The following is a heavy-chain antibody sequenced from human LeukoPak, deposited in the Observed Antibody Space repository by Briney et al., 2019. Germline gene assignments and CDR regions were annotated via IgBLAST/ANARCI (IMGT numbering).Heavy chain of an antibody. D-gene: IGHD3-10*01. J-gene: IGHJ4*02. CDR3: ARDQEDSGTDY. CDR1: GGSISSGGYY. Sequence: PSQTLSLTCTVSGGSISSGGYYWSWIRQHPGKGLEWIGCIYYSGSTYYNPSLKSRVTISLDTSKNQFSLKLSSVTAADTAVYYCARDQEDSGTDYWGQGTLVTVSS. V-gene: IGHV4-31*03. CDR2: IYYSGST.